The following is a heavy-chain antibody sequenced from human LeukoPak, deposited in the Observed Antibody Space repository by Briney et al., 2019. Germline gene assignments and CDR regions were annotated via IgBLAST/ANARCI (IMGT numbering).Heavy chain of an antibody. CDR3: AREARGTRASFDV. D-gene: IGHD2-8*01. CDR2: IKEDGTHK. J-gene: IGHJ3*01. V-gene: IGHV3-7*01. CDR1: GFTFSSYW. Sequence: GGSLRLSCAASGFTFSSYWMSWVRQAPGKGLEWAANIKEDGTHKYYVGSVRGRFTISRDNAKNSLYLQMNSLRAEDTAIYYCAREARGTRASFDVWGQGTMVTVFS.